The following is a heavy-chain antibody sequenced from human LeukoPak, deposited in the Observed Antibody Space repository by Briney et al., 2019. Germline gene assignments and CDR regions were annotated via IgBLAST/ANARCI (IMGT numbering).Heavy chain of an antibody. CDR2: INPNSGGT. D-gene: IGHD3-10*01. CDR1: GYTFTGYY. CDR3: ANIAVRGVRDYFDY. V-gene: IGHV1-2*06. Sequence: ASVKASCKASGYTFTGYYMHWVRQAPGQGLEWMGRINPNSGGTNYAQKFQGRVTMTRDTSISTAYMELSRLRSDDTAVYYCANIAVRGVRDYFDYWGQGTLVTVSS. J-gene: IGHJ4*02.